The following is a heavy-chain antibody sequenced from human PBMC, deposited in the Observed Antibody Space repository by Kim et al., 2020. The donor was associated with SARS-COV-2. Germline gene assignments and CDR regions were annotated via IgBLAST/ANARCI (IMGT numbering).Heavy chain of an antibody. Sequence: YNPSPKSRVTIAVDTSKNQFSLKLSSVTAADTAVYYCARVVVGATGWFDPWGQGTLVTVSS. D-gene: IGHD2-15*01. J-gene: IGHJ5*02. CDR3: ARVVVGATGWFDP. V-gene: IGHV4-31*02.